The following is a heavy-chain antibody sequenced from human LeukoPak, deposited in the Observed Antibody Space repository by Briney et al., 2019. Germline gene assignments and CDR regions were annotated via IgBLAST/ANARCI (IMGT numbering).Heavy chain of an antibody. D-gene: IGHD3-10*01. J-gene: IGHJ4*02. CDR2: IYYSGST. Sequence: NPSETLSLTCTVSGGSISSSSYYWGWIRQPPGKGLEWIGSIYYSGSTYYNPSLKSRVTISVDTSKNQFSLKLSSVTAADTAVYYCARDLDYGSGSYPFDYWGQGTLVTVSS. CDR1: GGSISSSSYY. CDR3: ARDLDYGSGSYPFDY. V-gene: IGHV4-39*07.